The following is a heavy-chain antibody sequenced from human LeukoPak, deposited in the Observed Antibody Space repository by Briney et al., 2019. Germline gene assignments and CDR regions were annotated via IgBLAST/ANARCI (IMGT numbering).Heavy chain of an antibody. D-gene: IGHD6-6*01. V-gene: IGHV4-61*02. J-gene: IGHJ6*03. CDR3: ARERGGSSATDYYYYMDV. CDR2: IYTSGST. Sequence: PSETLSLTCTVSGGSISSGSYYWSWIRQPAGKGLEGIGRIYTSGSTNYNPSLKSRVTISVDTSKNQFSLKLSSVTAADTAVYYCARERGGSSATDYYYYMDVWGKGTTVTVSS. CDR1: GGSISSGSYY.